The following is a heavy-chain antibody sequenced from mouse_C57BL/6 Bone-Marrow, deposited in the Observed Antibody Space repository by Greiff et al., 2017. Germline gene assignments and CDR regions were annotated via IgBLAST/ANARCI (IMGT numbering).Heavy chain of an antibody. J-gene: IGHJ3*01. Sequence: QVQLQQSGAELVRPGASVKLSCKASGYTFTDYEMHWVKQTPVHGLEWIGAIDPETGGTDYNQKFKGKAILTADKSSSTAYMQLRSLTSEDSAVYYCTRCDDGSCVLAYWGQGTVVTVSA. CDR1: GYTFTDYE. CDR2: IDPETGGT. D-gene: IGHD1-1*02. CDR3: TRCDDGSCVLAY. V-gene: IGHV1-15*01.